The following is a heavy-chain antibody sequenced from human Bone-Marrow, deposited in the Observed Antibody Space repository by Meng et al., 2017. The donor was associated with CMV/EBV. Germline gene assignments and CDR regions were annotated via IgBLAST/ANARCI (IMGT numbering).Heavy chain of an antibody. CDR1: GDSVSSNSAA. CDR3: AKDGEYQLLLHYDFWSGTLDV. J-gene: IGHJ6*02. V-gene: IGHV6-1*01. CDR2: TYYRSKWYN. Sequence: SQTLSLTCAISGDSVSSNSAAWNWIRQSPSRGLEWLGRTYYRSKWYNDYAVSVKSRITINPDTSKNQFSLQLNSVTPEDTAVYYCAKDGEYQLLLHYDFWSGTLDVWGQGTTVTVSS. D-gene: IGHD3-3*01.